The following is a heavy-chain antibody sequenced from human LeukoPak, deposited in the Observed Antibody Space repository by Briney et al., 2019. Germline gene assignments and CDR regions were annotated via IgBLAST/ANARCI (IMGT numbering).Heavy chain of an antibody. V-gene: IGHV4-34*01. Sequence: SETLSLTCAVYGGSFSGYYWSWIRQPPGKGLEWIGEINHSGSTNYNPSLKSRVTISVDTSKNQFSLKLSSVTAADTAVYYCARGQGVAGSRPIEYWGQGTLVTVSS. CDR3: ARGQGVAGSRPIEY. CDR2: INHSGST. CDR1: GGSFSGYY. J-gene: IGHJ4*02. D-gene: IGHD6-19*01.